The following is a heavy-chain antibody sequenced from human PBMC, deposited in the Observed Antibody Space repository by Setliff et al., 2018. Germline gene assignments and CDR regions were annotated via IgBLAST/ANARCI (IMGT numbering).Heavy chain of an antibody. Sequence: GGSLRLSCAASGFTFSPYAMSWVRQATGKGLEWVSVISGSGTTTYYADSVKGWFTISRDNATNSLYLQMNSLRADDTAVYYCAKDGGTTAFDMWGQGTMVTVSS. CDR2: ISGSGTTT. J-gene: IGHJ3*02. V-gene: IGHV3-23*01. D-gene: IGHD1-26*01. CDR3: AKDGGTTAFDM. CDR1: GFTFSPYA.